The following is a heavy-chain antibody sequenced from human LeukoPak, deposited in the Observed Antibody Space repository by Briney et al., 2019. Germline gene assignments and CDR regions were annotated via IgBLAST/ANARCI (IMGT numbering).Heavy chain of an antibody. CDR1: GGSFSGYY. D-gene: IGHD1-26*01. J-gene: IGHJ4*02. CDR2: INHSGST. V-gene: IGHV4-34*01. Sequence: SSETLSLTCAVYGGSFSGYYWSWIRQPPGKGLEWIGEINHSGSTNYNPSLKSRVTISVDTSKNQFSLKLSSVTAADTAVYYCARARIVGAFNNWGQGTLVTVSS. CDR3: ARARIVGAFNN.